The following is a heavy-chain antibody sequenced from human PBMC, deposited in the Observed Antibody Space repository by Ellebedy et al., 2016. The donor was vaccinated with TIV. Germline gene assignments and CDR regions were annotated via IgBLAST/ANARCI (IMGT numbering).Heavy chain of an antibody. CDR2: INGGSYSI. J-gene: IGHJ4*02. CDR3: ATNDSGYMVN. Sequence: GGSLRLSXEASGFTFSSYTMNWVRQAPGKGLEWLSYINGGSYSIGYADSVKGRFTVSRDNAKNSLYLQMDSLGVEDTAVYYCATNDSGYMVNWGQGTLVTVSS. V-gene: IGHV3-48*04. D-gene: IGHD3-22*01. CDR1: GFTFSSYT.